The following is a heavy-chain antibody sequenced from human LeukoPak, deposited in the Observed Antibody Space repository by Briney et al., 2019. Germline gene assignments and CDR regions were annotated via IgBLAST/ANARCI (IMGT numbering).Heavy chain of an antibody. Sequence: ASVKVSCKASGYNFIGYYIHWVRQAPGQGLEWMGWINPNSGGTNYAQKFQGRVTMTRDTSISTAYMELSRLRSDDTAVYYCARDLGDWDYYDSSGYYYLLDYWGQGTLVTVSS. J-gene: IGHJ4*02. CDR3: ARDLGDWDYYDSSGYYYLLDY. CDR1: GYNFIGYY. CDR2: INPNSGGT. V-gene: IGHV1-2*02. D-gene: IGHD3-22*01.